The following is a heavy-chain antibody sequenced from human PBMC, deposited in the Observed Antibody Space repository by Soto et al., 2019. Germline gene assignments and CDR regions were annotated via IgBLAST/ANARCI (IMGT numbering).Heavy chain of an antibody. CDR1: GGSFSGYY. Sequence: ASETLSLTCAVYGGSFSGYYWSWIRQPPGKGLEWIGEINHSGSTNYNPSLKSRVTISVDTSKNQFSLKLSSVTAADTAVYYCARDGYCSSTSCPYGMDVWGQGTTVTV. V-gene: IGHV4-34*01. CDR2: INHSGST. J-gene: IGHJ6*02. D-gene: IGHD2-2*01. CDR3: ARDGYCSSTSCPYGMDV.